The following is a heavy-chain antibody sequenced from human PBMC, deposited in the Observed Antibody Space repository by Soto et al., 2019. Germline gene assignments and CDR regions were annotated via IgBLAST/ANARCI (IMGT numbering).Heavy chain of an antibody. Sequence: GASVKVSCKASGYTFTDYYVHWVRQAPGQGLEWMGWINPNSGGTKTAQKFQGRVTLTRDTSIATAYLTLTSLTSDDTALYYCAKDLTRQLAYWLDPWGQGTQVTVSS. J-gene: IGHJ5*02. V-gene: IGHV1-2*02. D-gene: IGHD6-6*01. CDR1: GYTFTDYY. CDR2: INPNSGGT. CDR3: AKDLTRQLAYWLDP.